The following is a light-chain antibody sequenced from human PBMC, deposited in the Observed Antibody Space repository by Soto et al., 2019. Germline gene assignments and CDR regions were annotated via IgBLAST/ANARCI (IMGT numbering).Light chain of an antibody. V-gene: IGKV1-39*01. CDR2: AAS. CDR3: QQSSSTPGT. Sequence: DIQMTQSPSSLSASVGDRVTITCRASQSVSKYLNWYQQKPGKAPKLLIYAASSLHSGVPSRFSGSGSGTEFTLTISSLQPEDFASYYCQQSSSTPGTFSQGTKVEIK. CDR1: QSVSKY. J-gene: IGKJ1*01.